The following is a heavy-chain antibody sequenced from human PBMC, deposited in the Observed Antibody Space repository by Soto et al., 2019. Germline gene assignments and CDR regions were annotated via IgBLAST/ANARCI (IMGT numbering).Heavy chain of an antibody. D-gene: IGHD4-17*01. V-gene: IGHV3-30*18. J-gene: IGHJ4*02. CDR2: ISYDGSNK. CDR1: GFTFSSYG. CDR3: AKDAIAPMTTVTTVDY. Sequence: PGGSLRLSCAASGFTFSSYGMHWVRQAPGKGLEWVAVISYDGSNKYYADSVKGRFTISRDNSKNTLYLQMNSLRAEDKAVYYCAKDAIAPMTTVTTVDYWGQGTLVTVSS.